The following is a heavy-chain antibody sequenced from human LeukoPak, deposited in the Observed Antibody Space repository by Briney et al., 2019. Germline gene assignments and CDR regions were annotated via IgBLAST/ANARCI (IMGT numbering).Heavy chain of an antibody. CDR1: GGSISSYY. J-gene: IGHJ4*02. V-gene: IGHV4-59*01. CDR3: ARVARPYYYDSSGYLTHPSFDY. D-gene: IGHD3-22*01. CDR2: IYYSGST. Sequence: SETLSLTCIVSGGSISSYYWSWIRQPPGKGLEWIGYIYYSGSTNYNPSLKSRVTISVDTSRTQFSLKLSSVTAADTAVYYCARVARPYYYDSSGYLTHPSFDYWGQGTLVTVSS.